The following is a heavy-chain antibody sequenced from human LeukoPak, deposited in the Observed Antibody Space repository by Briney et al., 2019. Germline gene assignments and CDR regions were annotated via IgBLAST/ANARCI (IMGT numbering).Heavy chain of an antibody. Sequence: GESLKISCEGSGYSFSNYWIGRVRQMPGKGLEWMGIIYPRDYETRYSPSFQGLVTISVDKSISTAYLQWSSLKASDTAMYYCAIPPGYCGNDCSFDHWGQGTLVTVSS. CDR3: AIPPGYCGNDCSFDH. J-gene: IGHJ4*02. D-gene: IGHD2-21*02. CDR1: GYSFSNYW. V-gene: IGHV5-51*01. CDR2: IYPRDYET.